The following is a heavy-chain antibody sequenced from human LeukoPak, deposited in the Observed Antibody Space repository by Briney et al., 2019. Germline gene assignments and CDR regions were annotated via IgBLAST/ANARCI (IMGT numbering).Heavy chain of an antibody. V-gene: IGHV3-49*04. J-gene: IGHJ6*02. Sequence: GGSLRLSCTGSGFTLGDHAMSWVRQAPGKGLEWVGFIRSKAYRGTTEYDASVKGRFTISRDDSASIAYLQMNSLRTEDTAVYYCARGPIQLWIHNAMDVWGQGTTVTVSS. CDR2: IRSKAYRGTT. CDR3: ARGPIQLWIHNAMDV. D-gene: IGHD5-18*01. CDR1: GFTLGDHA.